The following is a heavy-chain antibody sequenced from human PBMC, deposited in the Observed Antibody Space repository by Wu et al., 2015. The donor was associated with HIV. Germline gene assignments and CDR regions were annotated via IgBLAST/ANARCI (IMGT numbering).Heavy chain of an antibody. V-gene: IGHV1-18*01. CDR3: ARDSPVVPAAANWFDP. J-gene: IGHJ5*02. D-gene: IGHD2-2*01. CDR1: GYTFTSYG. Sequence: QVQLVQSGVEVKKPGASVKVSCKASGYTFTSYGISWVRQAPGQGLEWMGWISAYNGNTNYAQKLQGRVTMTTDTSTSTAYMELRSLRSDDTAVYYCARDSPVVPAAANWFDPWGQGTLVTVSS. CDR2: ISAYNGNT.